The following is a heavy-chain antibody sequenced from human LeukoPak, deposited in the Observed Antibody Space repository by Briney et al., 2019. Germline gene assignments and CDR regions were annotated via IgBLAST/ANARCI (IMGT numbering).Heavy chain of an antibody. CDR3: ARDEPIYTLGYCSSTSCSQDAFDI. CDR2: IIPIFGTA. V-gene: IGHV1-69*05. J-gene: IGHJ3*02. CDR1: GGTFSSYA. Sequence: SVKVSCKASGGTFSSYAISWVRQAPGQGLEWMGGIIPIFGTANYAQKFQGRVTITTDESTSTAYMELSSLRSEDTAVYYCARDEPIYTLGYCSSTSCSQDAFDIWGQGTMVTVSS. D-gene: IGHD2-2*01.